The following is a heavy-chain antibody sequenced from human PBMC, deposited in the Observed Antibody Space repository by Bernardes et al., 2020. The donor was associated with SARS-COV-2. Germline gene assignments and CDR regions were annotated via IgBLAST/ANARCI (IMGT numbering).Heavy chain of an antibody. D-gene: IGHD3-10*01. Sequence: GGSLRLSCAASGFTFSNYNMNWVRQAPGKGLEWVSFISSSSSTIYYADSVKGRFTVSRDNAKNSLYLQMNSLRDEDTAVYYCARARITMVRGVGWSYYGMDVWGQGTTVTVSS. CDR3: ARARITMVRGVGWSYYGMDV. J-gene: IGHJ6*02. CDR1: GFTFSNYN. V-gene: IGHV3-48*02. CDR2: ISSSSSTI.